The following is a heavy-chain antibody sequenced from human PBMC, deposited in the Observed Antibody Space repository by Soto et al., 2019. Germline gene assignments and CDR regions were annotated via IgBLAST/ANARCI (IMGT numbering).Heavy chain of an antibody. CDR2: IYHSGST. J-gene: IGHJ4*02. V-gene: IGHV4-30-2*01. D-gene: IGHD3-3*01. Sequence: SETLSLTCAVSGGSISSGGYSWSWIRQPPGKGLEWIGYIYHSGSTYYNPSLKSRVTISVDRSKNQFSLKLSSVTAADTAVYYCARGRSYYDFWSGYPAFDYWGQGTLVTVSS. CDR3: ARGRSYYDFWSGYPAFDY. CDR1: GGSISSGGYS.